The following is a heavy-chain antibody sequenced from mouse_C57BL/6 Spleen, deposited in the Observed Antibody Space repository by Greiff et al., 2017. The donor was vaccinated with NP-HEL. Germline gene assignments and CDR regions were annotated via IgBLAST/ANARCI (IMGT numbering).Heavy chain of an antibody. V-gene: IGHV1-64*01. J-gene: IGHJ3*01. CDR3: IITTVVATYPPD. CDR2: IHPNSGST. Sequence: QVQLQQPGAELVKPGASVKLSCKASGYTFTSYWMHWVKQRPGQGLEWIGMIHPNSGSTNYNEKFKSKATLTVDKSSSTAYMQLSSLTSEDSAVYYCIITTVVATYPPDWGQGTLVTVSA. CDR1: GYTFTSYW. D-gene: IGHD1-1*01.